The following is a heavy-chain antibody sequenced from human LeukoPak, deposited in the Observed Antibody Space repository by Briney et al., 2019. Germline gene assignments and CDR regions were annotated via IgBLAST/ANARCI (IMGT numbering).Heavy chain of an antibody. Sequence: PGGSLRLSCAASGFTVSSNYMNWARQAPGKGLEWVSAISKSGTYIKYADSVKGRFTVSRDNAKNSLFLQMNSLKVEDTAVYFCAREVLIVVEPAANTIDYWGQGTRVTVSS. CDR3: AREVLIVVEPAANTIDY. CDR1: GFTVSSNY. J-gene: IGHJ4*02. CDR2: ISKSGTYI. V-gene: IGHV3-21*01. D-gene: IGHD2-2*01.